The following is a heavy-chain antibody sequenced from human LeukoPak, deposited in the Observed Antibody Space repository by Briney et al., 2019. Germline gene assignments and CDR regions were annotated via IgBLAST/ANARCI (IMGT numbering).Heavy chain of an antibody. CDR2: ISDDGSNK. Sequence: PGRSLRLSCAASGFTFTIYSMHWVRQAPGKGLEWVAVISDDGSNKNYADSGKGRFTISRDNSKNTLYLQMNSLRAEDTAVYYCARDEKYGDYGMDVWGQGTTVTVSS. V-gene: IGHV3-30-3*01. D-gene: IGHD4-17*01. CDR3: ARDEKYGDYGMDV. CDR1: GFTFTIYS. J-gene: IGHJ6*02.